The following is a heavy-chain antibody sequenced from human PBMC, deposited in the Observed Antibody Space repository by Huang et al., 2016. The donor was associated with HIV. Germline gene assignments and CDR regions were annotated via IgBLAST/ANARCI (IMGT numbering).Heavy chain of an antibody. CDR1: GGSFTGNY. Sequence: QMQLQQRGAGLLKPSETLSLTCGVSGGSFTGNYLTWIRQAPGKGLEGIGEVNDSGATNENPSRNGRVTISLDKSNRELSLNLRSVTAADTAVYYCARQWTILEWLLGLDVWGQGTTVIVSS. J-gene: IGHJ6*02. CDR2: VNDSGAT. D-gene: IGHD3-3*01. CDR3: ARQWTILEWLLGLDV. V-gene: IGHV4-34*02.